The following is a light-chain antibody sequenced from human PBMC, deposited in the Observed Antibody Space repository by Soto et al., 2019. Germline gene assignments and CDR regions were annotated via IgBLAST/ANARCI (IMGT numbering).Light chain of an antibody. J-gene: IGKJ5*01. Sequence: VMTQCPTTLSAPPDEKSTLSCTASQSVSSSYLAWYQHKPGRATGLLIHGASSRATGIPDRFSGSGSGTDFTLTINRLQPEDFAMYYCQQDCRFPITFGQGTRLEIK. CDR2: GAS. V-gene: IGKV3-20*01. CDR1: QSVSSSY. CDR3: QQDCRFPIT.